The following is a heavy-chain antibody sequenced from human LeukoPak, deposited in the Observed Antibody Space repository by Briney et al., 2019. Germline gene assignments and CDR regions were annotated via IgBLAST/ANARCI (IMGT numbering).Heavy chain of an antibody. CDR3: ASYSSLDY. V-gene: IGHV3-66*01. J-gene: IGHJ4*02. CDR1: GFTFDDYG. D-gene: IGHD6-19*01. Sequence: PGGSLRLSCAASGFTFDDYGMSWVRQAPGKGLEWVSLIYSGGSTYYADSVKGRFTISRDNSKNTLYLQMHSLRAEDTAVYYCASYSSLDYWGQGTLVTVSS. CDR2: IYSGGST.